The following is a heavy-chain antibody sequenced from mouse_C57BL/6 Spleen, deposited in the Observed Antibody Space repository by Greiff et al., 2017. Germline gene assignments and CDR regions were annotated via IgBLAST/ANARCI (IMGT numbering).Heavy chain of an antibody. CDR1: GFTFSSYA. Sequence: EVQLVESGEGLVKPGGSLKLSCAASGFTFSSYAMSWVRQTPETRLEWVAYISSGGDYIYYADTVKGRFTISRDNARNTLYLQMSSLKSEDTAMYDCTSGGGVYYGIYYYAMDYWGQGTSVTVSS. D-gene: IGHD2-1*01. CDR3: TSGGGVYYGIYYYAMDY. CDR2: ISSGGDYI. V-gene: IGHV5-9-1*02. J-gene: IGHJ4*01.